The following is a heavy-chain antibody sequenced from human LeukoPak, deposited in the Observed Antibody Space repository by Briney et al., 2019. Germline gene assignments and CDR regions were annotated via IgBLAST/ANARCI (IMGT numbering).Heavy chain of an antibody. D-gene: IGHD2-21*01. CDR3: ARGVVIAPQTFDY. CDR2: IYYSGST. J-gene: IGHJ4*02. Sequence: SETLSLTCTVSGESISGFYWTWIRQPPGKGLEWIGYIYYSGSTNYNPSLKSRVTISVDTSKNQFSLKPSSVTAADTAVYYCARGVVIAPQTFDYWGQGTLVTVSS. CDR1: GESISGFY. V-gene: IGHV4-59*01.